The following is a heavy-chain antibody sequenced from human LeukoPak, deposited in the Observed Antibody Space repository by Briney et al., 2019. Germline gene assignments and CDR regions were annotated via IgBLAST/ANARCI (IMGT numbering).Heavy chain of an antibody. CDR1: GHTFTSYD. J-gene: IGHJ4*02. Sequence: AAVKVSYKASGHTFTSYDINWVRQATGQGLEWMGWMNPNSGNTGYAQKFQGRVTMTRNTSISTAYMELSSLRSEDTAVYYCARFSEEGNFDYWGQGTLVTVSS. D-gene: IGHD1-26*01. V-gene: IGHV1-8*01. CDR2: MNPNSGNT. CDR3: ARFSEEGNFDY.